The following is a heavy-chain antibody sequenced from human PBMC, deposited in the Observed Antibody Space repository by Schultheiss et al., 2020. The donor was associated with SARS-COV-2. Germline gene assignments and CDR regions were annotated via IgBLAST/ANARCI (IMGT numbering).Heavy chain of an antibody. CDR2: IHYSGTT. D-gene: IGHD5-18*01. J-gene: IGHJ4*02. Sequence: SETLSLTCAVSGGSISSSDWWSWVRQPPGQGLEWIGYIHYSGTTTYNPSLKSRVTMSVDTSRNQFSLKLNSVTAADTAVYYCAKGGYTHSREGLDYWGQGTLVTVSS. V-gene: IGHV4-4*02. CDR1: GGSISSSDW. CDR3: AKGGYTHSREGLDY.